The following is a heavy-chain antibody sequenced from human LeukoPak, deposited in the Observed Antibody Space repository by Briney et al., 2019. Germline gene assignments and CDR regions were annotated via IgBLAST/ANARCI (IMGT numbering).Heavy chain of an antibody. Sequence: ASVKVSCTASGYIFTNYGITWVRQATGQGLEWMGWMNPNSGNTGYAQKFQGRVTITRNTSISTAYMELSSLRSEDTAVYYCARDGPIAARPVGFDPWGQGTLVTVSS. CDR1: GYIFTNYG. CDR2: MNPNSGNT. D-gene: IGHD6-6*01. J-gene: IGHJ5*02. CDR3: ARDGPIAARPVGFDP. V-gene: IGHV1-8*03.